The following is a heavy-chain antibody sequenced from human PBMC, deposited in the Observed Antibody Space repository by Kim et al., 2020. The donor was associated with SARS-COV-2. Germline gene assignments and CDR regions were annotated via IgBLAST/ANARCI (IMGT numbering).Heavy chain of an antibody. Sequence: SVKVSCKASGGTFSSYAISWVRQAPGQGLEWMGGIIPIFGTANYAQKFQGRVTITADESTSTAYMELSSLRSEDTAVYYCATFSTTDEISIAAAGLPYYFDYWGQGALVTVSS. CDR3: ATFSTTDEISIAAAGLPYYFDY. CDR1: GGTFSSYA. V-gene: IGHV1-69*13. CDR2: IIPIFGTA. J-gene: IGHJ4*02. D-gene: IGHD6-13*01.